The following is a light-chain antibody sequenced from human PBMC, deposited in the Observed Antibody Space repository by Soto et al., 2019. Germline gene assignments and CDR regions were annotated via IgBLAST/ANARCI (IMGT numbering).Light chain of an antibody. Sequence: EIVLTQSPATLSLSPGERVTLSCRASQSVSSYLAWYQQKPGQAPRLLIYDASNRATGIPARFSGSGSGTDFTLTISSLEPEDFAVYYCQQRSNWRDTFGQGTKLEIK. CDR2: DAS. CDR1: QSVSSY. V-gene: IGKV3-11*01. CDR3: QQRSNWRDT. J-gene: IGKJ2*01.